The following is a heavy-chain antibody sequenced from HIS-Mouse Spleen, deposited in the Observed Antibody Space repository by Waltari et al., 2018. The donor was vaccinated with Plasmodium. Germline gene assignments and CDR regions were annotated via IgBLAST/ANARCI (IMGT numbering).Heavy chain of an antibody. Sequence: EVQLVESGGGLVKPGGSLRLSCAASGFTFSSYTMNWVRQAPGKGLECVLSNIRNSRYIHYAYSVKVRFPLSRDNAKNSLYLQMNSLRAEDTAVYYCARDPPLSITGDLDAFDIWGQGTMVTVSS. CDR2: NIRNSRYI. D-gene: IGHD7-27*01. CDR3: ARDPPLSITGDLDAFDI. V-gene: IGHV3-21*01. J-gene: IGHJ3*02. CDR1: GFTFSSYT.